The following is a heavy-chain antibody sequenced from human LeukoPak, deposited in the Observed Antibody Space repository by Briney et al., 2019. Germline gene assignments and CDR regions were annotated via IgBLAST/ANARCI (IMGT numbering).Heavy chain of an antibody. CDR1: GGSFSGYY. J-gene: IGHJ5*02. V-gene: IGHV4-34*01. D-gene: IGHD3-10*01. CDR3: ARGPMIPILRMVRQDWFDP. CDR2: INHSGST. Sequence: PSETLSLTCAVYGGSFSGYYWSWIRQPPGKGLEWIGEINHSGSTNYNPSLKSRVTISVDTSKNQFSLKLSSVTAADTAVYYCARGPMIPILRMVRQDWFDPWGQGTLVTVSS.